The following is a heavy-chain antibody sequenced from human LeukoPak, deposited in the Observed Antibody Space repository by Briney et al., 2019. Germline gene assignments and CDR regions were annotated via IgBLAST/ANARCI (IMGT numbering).Heavy chain of an antibody. J-gene: IGHJ4*02. D-gene: IGHD5-24*01. V-gene: IGHV4-39*01. CDR2: IFYSGIT. Sequence: SETLSLTCTVSGGSISSYYWGWIRQPPGKGLEWIGNIFYSGITYYNPSLRSRVTIAIDTSKSQFSLKLSSVTAADTAVYYCARSRDGYRMYYFDYWGQGTLVTVSS. CDR1: GGSISSYY. CDR3: ARSRDGYRMYYFDY.